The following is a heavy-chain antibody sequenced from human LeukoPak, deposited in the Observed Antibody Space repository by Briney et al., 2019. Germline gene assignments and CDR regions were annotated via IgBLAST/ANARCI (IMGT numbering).Heavy chain of an antibody. D-gene: IGHD4-11*01. V-gene: IGHV3-21*01. J-gene: IGHJ3*02. CDR1: GFTFSSYS. CDR3: ARAVSDVRPYDAFDI. Sequence: GGSLRLSCAASGFTFSSYSMNWVRQAPGKGLEWVSSISSSSSYIYYADSVKGRFTISRDNAKNSLYLQMNSLRAEDTAVYYCARAVSDVRPYDAFDIWGQGTMVTVSS. CDR2: ISSSSSYI.